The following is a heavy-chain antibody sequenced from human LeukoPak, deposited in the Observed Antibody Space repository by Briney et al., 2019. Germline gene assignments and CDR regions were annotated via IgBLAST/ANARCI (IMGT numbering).Heavy chain of an antibody. CDR3: ARGYSNYFDY. Sequence: PSETLSLTCTVSGGSVSSGSYYWSWIRQPPGEGLEWIGYIYYSGSTNYNPSLKSRVTISVDTSKNQFSLKLSSVTAADTAVYYCARGYSNYFDYWGQGTLVTVSS. J-gene: IGHJ4*02. CDR1: GGSVSSGSYY. D-gene: IGHD4-11*01. V-gene: IGHV4-61*01. CDR2: IYYSGST.